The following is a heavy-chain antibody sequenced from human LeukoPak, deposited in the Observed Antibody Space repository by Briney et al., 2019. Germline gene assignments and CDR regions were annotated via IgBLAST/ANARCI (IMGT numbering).Heavy chain of an antibody. V-gene: IGHV1-2*02. CDR2: INPNSGGT. D-gene: IGHD5-18*01. CDR1: GYTLTGYY. J-gene: IGHJ4*02. CDR3: ARVVAAMALDY. Sequence: ASVKFSCKASGYTLTGYYMHWVRQAPGQGLEWMGWINPNSGGTNYAQKFQGRVTMTRDTSISTAYMELSRLRSGDTAVYYCARVVAAMALDYWGQGTLVTVSS.